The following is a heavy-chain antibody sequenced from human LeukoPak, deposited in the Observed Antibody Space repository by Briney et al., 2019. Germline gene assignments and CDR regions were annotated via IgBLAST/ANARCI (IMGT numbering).Heavy chain of an antibody. CDR1: GDSISGYY. V-gene: IGHV4-4*07. Sequence: PSETLSLTCTVSGDSISGYYWNWIRQPAGKGLEWIGRIYTSGSTNYDPSLKSRVTISVDKSKNQFSLKLSSVTAADTAVYYCAGGLYCSSTSCYLDYWGQGTLVTVSS. CDR2: IYTSGST. CDR3: AGGLYCSSTSCYLDY. J-gene: IGHJ4*02. D-gene: IGHD2-2*01.